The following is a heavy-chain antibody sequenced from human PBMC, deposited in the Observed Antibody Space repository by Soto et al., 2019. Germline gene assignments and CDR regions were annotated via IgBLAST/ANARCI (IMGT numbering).Heavy chain of an antibody. V-gene: IGHV3-15*01. CDR1: GFTFTKAY. CDR3: ATEGGYPGSNFYGAY. Sequence: EVQLVESGGGLVEPGGSIRLSCVASGFTFTKAYMTWVRQAPGKGLEWVGRIKGSHAGGTTEYATSVKGRFTISRDDSKNTLYLQMNSMQTEDTSVYYCATEGGYPGSNFYGAYWGQGTLVTVSS. CDR2: IKGSHAGGTT. D-gene: IGHD1-26*01. J-gene: IGHJ4*02.